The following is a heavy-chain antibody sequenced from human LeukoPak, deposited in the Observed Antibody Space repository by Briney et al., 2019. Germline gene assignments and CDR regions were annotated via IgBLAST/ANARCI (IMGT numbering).Heavy chain of an antibody. D-gene: IGHD3-10*01. V-gene: IGHV3-53*01. CDR1: GFTVSNNY. J-gene: IGHJ4*02. CDR3: ARGFPPAH. Sequence: GGSLRLSCAASGFTVSNNYMNWVRQAPGKGLEWVSILYAGGTTSYTDSVKGRFTISRDSSKNTLYLQMKSLRAEDTAVYYCARGFPPAHWGQGTLVTVSS. CDR2: LYAGGTT.